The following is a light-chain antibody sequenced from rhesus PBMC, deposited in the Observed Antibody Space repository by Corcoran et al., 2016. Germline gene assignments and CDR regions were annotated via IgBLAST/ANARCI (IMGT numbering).Light chain of an antibody. CDR2: YAS. Sequence: DIQMTQSPSSLSASVGDTVTITCRASQGISNYLVWYQQKPGKAPKPLIYYASNLENGVPSRFSGSGAGTDFTLTISSMQAEDFAIYYCQQQHSYPLTFGGGTKVELK. CDR1: QGISNY. V-gene: IGKV1S14*01. J-gene: IGKJ4*01. CDR3: QQQHSYPLT.